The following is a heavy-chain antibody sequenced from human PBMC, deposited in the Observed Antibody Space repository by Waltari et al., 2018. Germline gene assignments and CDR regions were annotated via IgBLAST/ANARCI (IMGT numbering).Heavy chain of an antibody. J-gene: IGHJ4*02. D-gene: IGHD2-15*01. CDR3: ALLPRD. Sequence: EVQLLESGGGLVQPGGSLRLSCAASGFTFSSYAMSWVRQAPGKGLEWVSVIYSGGSTYYADSVKGRFTISRDNSKNTLYLQMNSLRAEDTAVYYCALLPRDWGQGTLVTVSS. V-gene: IGHV3-23*03. CDR2: IYSGGST. CDR1: GFTFSSYA.